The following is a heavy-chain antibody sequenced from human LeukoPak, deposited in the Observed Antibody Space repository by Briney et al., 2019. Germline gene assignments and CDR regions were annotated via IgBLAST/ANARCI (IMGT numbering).Heavy chain of an antibody. Sequence: SETLSLTCTVSGGSISGYYWSWLRQSPGKGLEWIGYIYHSEFTHYNPSLRSRLTISVDTSRNQFSLKLTSATAADTAMYYCARDQRCSRYDGGCDQWYFDLWGRGTLVTVSS. D-gene: IGHD1-26*01. CDR3: ARDQRCSRYDGGCDQWYFDL. V-gene: IGHV4-59*01. J-gene: IGHJ2*01. CDR2: IYHSEFT. CDR1: GGSISGYY.